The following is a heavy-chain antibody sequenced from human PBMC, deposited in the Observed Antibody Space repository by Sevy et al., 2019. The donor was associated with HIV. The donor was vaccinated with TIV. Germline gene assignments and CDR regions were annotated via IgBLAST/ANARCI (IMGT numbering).Heavy chain of an antibody. V-gene: IGHV1-2*06. D-gene: IGHD2-15*01. CDR3: ARATKIGYCSGGSCSRNYYYGMDV. CDR2: INPNSGGT. J-gene: IGHJ6*02. Sequence: ASVKVSCKASGYTFTGYYMHWVRQAPGQGLEWMGRINPNSGGTNYAQKFQGRVTMTRDTSISTAYMELSRLRSDDTAVYYCARATKIGYCSGGSCSRNYYYGMDVWGQGTTLTVSS. CDR1: GYTFTGYY.